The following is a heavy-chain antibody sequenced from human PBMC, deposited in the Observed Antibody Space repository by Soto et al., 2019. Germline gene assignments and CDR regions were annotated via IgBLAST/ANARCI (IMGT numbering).Heavy chain of an antibody. Sequence: GGSLRLACAASGFTFSSYSMNWVRQAPGKGLEWVSSISSSSSYIYYADSVKGRFTISRDNAKNSLYLQMNSLRAEDTAVYYCASPFPLGYCSGGSCYSGRWYFDLWGRGTLVTVSS. CDR2: ISSSSSYI. CDR3: ASPFPLGYCSGGSCYSGRWYFDL. D-gene: IGHD2-15*01. CDR1: GFTFSSYS. J-gene: IGHJ2*01. V-gene: IGHV3-21*01.